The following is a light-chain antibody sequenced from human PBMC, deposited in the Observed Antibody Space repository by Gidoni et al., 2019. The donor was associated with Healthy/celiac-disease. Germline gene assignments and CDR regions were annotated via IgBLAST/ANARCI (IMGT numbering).Light chain of an antibody. CDR3: QQYGSSPQFT. V-gene: IGKV3-20*01. CDR1: QSVSSSY. CDR2: GAS. J-gene: IGKJ3*01. Sequence: EIVLTQSPGTLSLSPGERATLSCRASQSVSSSYLALYQQKPGQAPRLLIYGASSRATGIPDSFSGSGCGTDLTLTISRLEPEDFAVYYCQQYGSSPQFTFGPGTKVDIK.